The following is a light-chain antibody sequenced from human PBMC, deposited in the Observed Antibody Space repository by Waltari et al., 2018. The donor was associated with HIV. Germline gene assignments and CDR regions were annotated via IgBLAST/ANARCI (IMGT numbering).Light chain of an antibody. Sequence: QSVLPQAPSVSAAPGQNVALSCSGSSSTIGTNYAAWYKQFPGADTKRLFFDTRERPSGMPERVFASRSGTSATLGITGLQAGDEAHYYCATWDIRLQTVVFGGGTKVTVL. CDR2: DTR. CDR1: SSTIGTNY. CDR3: ATWDIRLQTVV. J-gene: IGLJ2*01. V-gene: IGLV1-51*01.